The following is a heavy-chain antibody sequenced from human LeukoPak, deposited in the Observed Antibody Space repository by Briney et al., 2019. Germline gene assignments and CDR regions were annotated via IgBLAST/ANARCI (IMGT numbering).Heavy chain of an antibody. J-gene: IGHJ4*02. Sequence: ASVKVSCKASGYTFTSYGISWVRQAPGQGLEWMGWISAYNGNTNYAQELQGRVTMTTDTSTSTAYMELRSLRSDDTAVYYCARVPEIYGSGSYFYFDYWGQGTLVTVSS. D-gene: IGHD3-10*01. CDR1: GYTFTSYG. CDR3: ARVPEIYGSGSYFYFDY. CDR2: ISAYNGNT. V-gene: IGHV1-18*01.